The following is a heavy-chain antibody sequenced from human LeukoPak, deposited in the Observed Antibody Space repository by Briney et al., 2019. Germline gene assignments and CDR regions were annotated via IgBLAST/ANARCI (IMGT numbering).Heavy chain of an antibody. V-gene: IGHV3-30*18. Sequence: PGRSLRLSCAASGFTFSSYGMHWVRQAPGKGLEWVAVISYDRSNKYYADSVKGRFTISRDNSKNTLYLQMNSLRAEDTAVYYCAKDTAGDCSGGSCYGGGRVFDYWGQGTLVTVSS. CDR1: GFTFSSYG. CDR2: ISYDRSNK. D-gene: IGHD2-15*01. J-gene: IGHJ4*02. CDR3: AKDTAGDCSGGSCYGGGRVFDY.